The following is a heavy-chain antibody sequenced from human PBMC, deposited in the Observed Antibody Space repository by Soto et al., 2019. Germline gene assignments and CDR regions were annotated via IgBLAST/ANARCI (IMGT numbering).Heavy chain of an antibody. Sequence: QVQLVESGGGVVQPGRSLRLSCAASGFTFSSYGMHWVRQAPGKGLEWVAVTSYDGSKKYYADSLKGRFAISRDNSKNTLYLQMNSLRAEDTAVYYCAKDLRYDILTGYYMGVGAFDIWGQGTMVTVSS. CDR2: TSYDGSKK. CDR1: GFTFSSYG. D-gene: IGHD3-9*01. CDR3: AKDLRYDILTGYYMGVGAFDI. V-gene: IGHV3-30*18. J-gene: IGHJ3*02.